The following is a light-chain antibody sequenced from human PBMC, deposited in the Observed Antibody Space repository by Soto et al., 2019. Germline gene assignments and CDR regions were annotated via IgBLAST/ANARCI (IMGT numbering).Light chain of an antibody. V-gene: IGKV3-11*01. J-gene: IGKJ5*01. CDR1: QSINSN. CDR3: HQRQYWPPIT. CDR2: DAS. Sequence: TQSPSTLSVSPGDRATLSCRASQSINSNLAWYQQQPGQAPRLLISDASNRATGIPARFSGSGSGTDFTLTISSLEPEDFAVYYCHQRQYWPPITFGQGTRLEIK.